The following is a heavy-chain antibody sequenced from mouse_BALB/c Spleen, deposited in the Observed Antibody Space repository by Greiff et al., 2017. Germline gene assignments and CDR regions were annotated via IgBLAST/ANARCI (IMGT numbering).Heavy chain of an antibody. D-gene: IGHD2-3*01. V-gene: IGHV5-6-5*01. J-gene: IGHJ4*01. CDR1: GFTFSSYA. CDR3: ARVNGYYVGAMDY. CDR2: ISSGGST. Sequence: EVQLQESGGGLVKPGGSLKLSCAASGFTFSSYAMSWVRQTPEKRLEWVASISSGGSTYYPDSVKGRFTISRDNARNILYLQMSSLRSEDTAMYYCARVNGYYVGAMDYWGQGTSVTVSS.